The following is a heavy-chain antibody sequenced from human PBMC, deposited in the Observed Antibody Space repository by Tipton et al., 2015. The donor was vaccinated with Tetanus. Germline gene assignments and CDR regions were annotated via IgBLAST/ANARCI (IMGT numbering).Heavy chain of an antibody. J-gene: IGHJ4*02. V-gene: IGHV3-7*01. CDR1: GFTFSIYA. CDR3: ANKGGGDSDY. CDR2: INQDESET. D-gene: IGHD2-21*01. Sequence: SLRLSCTASGFTFSIYAMSWVRQAPGKGPEWVANINQDESETYYVDSVKGRFTISRDNAKNSLYLQMNSLRAEDTAVYYCANKGGGDSDYWGQGALVTVSS.